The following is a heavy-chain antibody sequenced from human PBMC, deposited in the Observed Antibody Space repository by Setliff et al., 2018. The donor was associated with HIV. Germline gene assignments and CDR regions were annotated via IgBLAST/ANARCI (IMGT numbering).Heavy chain of an antibody. J-gene: IGHJ4*02. CDR2: IYSSGST. Sequence: SETLSLTCTVSGGSINSGHYYWSWIRQPAGKGLEWIGRIYSSGSTNYNPSLKSRVTMSVDTSKNQISLKLSSVTAADTAMYYCARRMAAGTFDYWGQGTLVTVSS. V-gene: IGHV4-61*02. CDR1: GGSINSGHYY. CDR3: ARRMAAGTFDY. D-gene: IGHD6-13*01.